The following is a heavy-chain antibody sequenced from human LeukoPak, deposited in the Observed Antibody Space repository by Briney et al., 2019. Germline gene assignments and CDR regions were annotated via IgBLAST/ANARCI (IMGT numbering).Heavy chain of an antibody. CDR3: ARAVDVADY. V-gene: IGHV3-7*01. J-gene: IGHJ4*02. Sequence: SGGSLRLSCVASGFIFTYHWMSWVRQAPGKGLEWVANIKEDESAKFYADSVRGRFTISRDNAKNSLYLQMNNLRVEDTAVYYCARAVDVADYWGRGTLVTVSS. CDR2: IKEDESAK. D-gene: IGHD3-16*01. CDR1: GFIFTYHW.